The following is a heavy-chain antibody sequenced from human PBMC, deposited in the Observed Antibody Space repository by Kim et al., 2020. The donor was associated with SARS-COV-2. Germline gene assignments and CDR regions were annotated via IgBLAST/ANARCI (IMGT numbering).Heavy chain of an antibody. CDR1: GHTFTNYG. V-gene: IGHV1-18*01. Sequence: ASVKVSCKASGHTFTNYGISWVRQAPGQGLEWMGWIGAYNGYTNYAQKFQGRVTMTTDTSTTTAYMELGSLRSDDAAVYYCAGGSVVRGVIGLISPGYYYVMDVGSQGTAVTVSS. J-gene: IGHJ6*02. D-gene: IGHD3-10*01. CDR3: AGGSVVRGVIGLISPGYYYVMDV. CDR2: IGAYNGYT.